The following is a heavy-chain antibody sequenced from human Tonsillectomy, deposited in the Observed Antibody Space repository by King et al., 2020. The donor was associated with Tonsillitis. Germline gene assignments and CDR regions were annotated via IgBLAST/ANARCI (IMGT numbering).Heavy chain of an antibody. CDR1: GGSISSRSYY. V-gene: IGHV4-39*01. D-gene: IGHD5-18*01. CDR2: IYYSGNT. J-gene: IGHJ4*02. Sequence: QMQLQESGPGLVKPSETLSLTCTVSGGSISSRSYYWGWIRQPPGKGLEWIGSIYYSGNTYYNPSLKSRVTISVDTSKNKFSLKLSSVTAADTAVYYCARHHARTGYSFGPYDYWGQGTLVTVSS. CDR3: ARHHARTGYSFGPYDY.